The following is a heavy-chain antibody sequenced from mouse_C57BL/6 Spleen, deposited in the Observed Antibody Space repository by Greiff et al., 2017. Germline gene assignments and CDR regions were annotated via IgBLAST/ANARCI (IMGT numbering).Heavy chain of an antibody. Sequence: DVKLVESGGGLVQPGGSLKLSCAASGFTFSDYYMYWVRQTPEKRLEWVAYISNGGGSTYYPDTVKGRFTISRDNAKNTLYLQMSRLKAEDTAMYYCARPDCDDWYFDVWGTGTTVTVSS. CDR2: ISNGGGST. V-gene: IGHV5-12*01. CDR1: GFTFSDYY. CDR3: ARPDCDDWYFDV. J-gene: IGHJ1*03.